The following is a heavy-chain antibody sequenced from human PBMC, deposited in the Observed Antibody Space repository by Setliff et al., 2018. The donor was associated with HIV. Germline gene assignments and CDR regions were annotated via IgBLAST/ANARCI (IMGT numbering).Heavy chain of an antibody. Sequence: GESLKISCVVSGDNFPTYWIAWVRQMPGKGLEYMGIIYAGDSDTRYNPSFQGRVTISADRSISTAYLQWTSLRASDTGIYFCAKGRAYGYHRGTFNIWGQGTRVTVSS. V-gene: IGHV5-51*01. D-gene: IGHD5-18*01. CDR2: IYAGDSDT. J-gene: IGHJ3*02. CDR3: AKGRAYGYHRGTFNI. CDR1: GDNFPTYW.